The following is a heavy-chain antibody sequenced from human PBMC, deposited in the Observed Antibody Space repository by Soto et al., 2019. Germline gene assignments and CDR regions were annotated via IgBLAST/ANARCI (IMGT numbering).Heavy chain of an antibody. D-gene: IGHD3-22*01. CDR2: ISFDGKKK. J-gene: IGHJ3*02. Sequence: QVQLVESGGGVVQPGRTLRLSCVGSGFVFSDFGMNWVRQAPGKGLEWVAVISFDGKKKYYADSVKGRFSISRDNSKNTVSRQIKCLGAEDTAVYYCAKNRRMLVAVIDAFENWGQGTMVTVSS. V-gene: IGHV3-30*18. CDR1: GFVFSDFG. CDR3: AKNRRMLVAVIDAFEN.